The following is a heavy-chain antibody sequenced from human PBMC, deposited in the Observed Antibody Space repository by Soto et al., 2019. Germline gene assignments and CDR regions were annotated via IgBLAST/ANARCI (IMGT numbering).Heavy chain of an antibody. J-gene: IGHJ4*02. D-gene: IGHD4-4*01. CDR3: APDLGGGNSGAPIFFY. V-gene: IGHV1-24*01. CDR1: GYTLTELS. Sequence: ASVKVSCKVSGYTLTELSMHWVRQAPGKGLEWMGGFDPEDGETIYAQKFQGRVTMTEDTSTDTAYMELSSLRSEDTAVYYCAPDLGGGNSGAPIFFYWGQGTLVTLSS. CDR2: FDPEDGET.